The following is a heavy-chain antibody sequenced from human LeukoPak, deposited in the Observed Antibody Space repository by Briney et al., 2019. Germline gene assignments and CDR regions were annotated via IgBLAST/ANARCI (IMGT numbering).Heavy chain of an antibody. J-gene: IGHJ4*02. CDR1: GYTFTGYY. CDR3: AREEPVAATGPDY. V-gene: IGHV1-2*02. Sequence: ASVKVSCKASGYTFTGYYMHWVRQAPGQGLEWMGWINPNSGGTNYAQRFQGGVTMTRDTSISTAYMELSRLRSDDTAVYYCAREEPVAATGPDYWGQGTLVTVSS. CDR2: INPNSGGT. D-gene: IGHD6-19*01.